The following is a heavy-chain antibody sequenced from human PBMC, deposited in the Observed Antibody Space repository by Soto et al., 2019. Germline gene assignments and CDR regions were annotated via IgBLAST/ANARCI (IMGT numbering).Heavy chain of an antibody. CDR2: SRNKANSYNP. CDR3: ARDIGGSYDY. D-gene: IGHD3-16*01. Sequence: EVKLVVSGGGLVQPGGSLRLSCAASGFSFSDYYMDWVRQVPGKGLEWVGRSRNKANSYNPEYAPSVKDRFSISRDNSKDSMYLQMNSLRTEDTAVYYCARDIGGSYDYWGQGALVTVSS. V-gene: IGHV3-72*01. J-gene: IGHJ4*02. CDR1: GFSFSDYY.